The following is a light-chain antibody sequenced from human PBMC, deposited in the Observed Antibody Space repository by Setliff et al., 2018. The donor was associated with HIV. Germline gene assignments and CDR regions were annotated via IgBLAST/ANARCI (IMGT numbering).Light chain of an antibody. CDR2: EVR. V-gene: IGLV2-14*01. CDR1: SSDVGGYSH. CDR3: SSYAITNTLP. Sequence: SVLTQPASVSGSPGQSITISCTGTSSDVGGYSHVSWYQQHPGKAPKLIIYEVRNRPSGVSNRFSGSTSGNTASLTISGLQAEDEADYYCSSYAITNTLPFGTGTKV. J-gene: IGLJ1*01.